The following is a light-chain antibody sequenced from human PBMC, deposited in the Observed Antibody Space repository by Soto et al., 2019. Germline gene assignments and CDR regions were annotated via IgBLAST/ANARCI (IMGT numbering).Light chain of an antibody. J-gene: IGLJ1*01. CDR2: DVS. CDR3: SSYTTGGSYV. CDR1: SSDVGGYNS. V-gene: IGLV2-14*01. Sequence: QSALTQPASVSGSPGLTIAISCTGTSSDVGGYNSVSWYQQQPGKVPKLMIYDVSNRPSGVSNRFSGSKSGNTASLTISGLHADDEGYYYCSSYTTGGSYVFGTGTKLTVL.